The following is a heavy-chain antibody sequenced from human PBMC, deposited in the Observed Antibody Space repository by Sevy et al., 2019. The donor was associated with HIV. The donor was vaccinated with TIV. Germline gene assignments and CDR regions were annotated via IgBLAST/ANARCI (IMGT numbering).Heavy chain of an antibody. V-gene: IGHV3-11*06. CDR2: ISSSSSYT. Sequence: GGFLRLSCAASGFTFSDYYMSWIRQAPGKGLEWVSYISSSSSYTNYADSVKGRFTISRDNAKNSLYLQMNSLRAEDTAVYYCATTTVPFNYYYYYYMDVWGKGTTVTVSS. CDR1: GFTFSDYY. J-gene: IGHJ6*03. D-gene: IGHD4-4*01. CDR3: ATTTVPFNYYYYYYMDV.